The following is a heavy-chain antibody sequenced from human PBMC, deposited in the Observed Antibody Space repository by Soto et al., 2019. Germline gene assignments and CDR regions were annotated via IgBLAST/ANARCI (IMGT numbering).Heavy chain of an antibody. V-gene: IGHV3-23*01. J-gene: IGHJ4*02. CDR1: RFTFSGYS. D-gene: IGHD3-3*02. CDR2: ISGSGGST. Sequence: EVQLLESGGGLVQPGGSLRLSCAASRFTFSGYSMSWVRQAPGKGLEWVSGISGSGGSTYYADSVKGRFTISRDNSESTLFLQMSSLRAEDTALYYCAKSYGDTWKHYYFDYWGQGTLVTGSS. CDR3: AKSYGDTWKHYYFDY.